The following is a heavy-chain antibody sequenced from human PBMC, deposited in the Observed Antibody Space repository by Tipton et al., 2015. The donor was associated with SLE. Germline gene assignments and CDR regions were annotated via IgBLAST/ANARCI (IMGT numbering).Heavy chain of an antibody. Sequence: QSGAEVKKPGSSVKVSCKASGGTFSSYAISWVRQAPGQGLEWMGGIIVILGLANNAQNFQDRVTITADRSTSTAYMELSSLRSEDTAVYYCARGPDGYNLGGIYYFDYWGQGTLVTVSS. J-gene: IGHJ4*02. CDR3: ARGPDGYNLGGIYYFDY. CDR2: IIVILGLA. V-gene: IGHV1-69*04. CDR1: GGTFSSYA. D-gene: IGHD5-24*01.